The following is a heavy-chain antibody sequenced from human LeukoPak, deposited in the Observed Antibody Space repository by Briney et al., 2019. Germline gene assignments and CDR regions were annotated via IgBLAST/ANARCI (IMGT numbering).Heavy chain of an antibody. CDR2: INPNSGGT. CDR3: AREIGYYDILTGIFDY. Sequence: ASVKVSCKASGYTFTGYYMHWVRQAPGQGLEWMGWINPNSGGTNYARKFQGRVTMTRDTSISTAYMELSRLRSDDTAVYYCAREIGYYDILTGIFDYWGQGTLVTVSS. V-gene: IGHV1-2*02. J-gene: IGHJ4*02. D-gene: IGHD3-9*01. CDR1: GYTFTGYY.